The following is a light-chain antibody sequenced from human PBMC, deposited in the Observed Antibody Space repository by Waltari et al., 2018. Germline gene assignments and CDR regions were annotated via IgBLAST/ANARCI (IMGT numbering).Light chain of an antibody. V-gene: IGLV4-69*01. J-gene: IGLJ3*02. Sequence: QLVLTQPPSASASLGASVKLTCTLSSGHSSYVIAWHQQQPGKGPRYLMKVNSDGSHFKGDGIPDRFSGSSSGAERYLTISSLQSEDEADYYCQTWGTGILSWVFGGGTKLTVL. CDR3: QTWGTGILSWV. CDR1: SGHSSYV. CDR2: VNSDGSH.